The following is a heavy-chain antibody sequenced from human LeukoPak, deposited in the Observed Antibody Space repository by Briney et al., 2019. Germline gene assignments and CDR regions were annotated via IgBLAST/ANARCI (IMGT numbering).Heavy chain of an antibody. Sequence: GGSLRLSCAASGFTFSRYYMHWVRQAPGKGLVWVSRINSDGRSTTYADSVRGRFTVSRDNTKNTLYLQMNSLKVEDTAMYYCTRVFVGDEYSSSGYWGQGTLVTVSS. V-gene: IGHV3-74*01. D-gene: IGHD6-13*01. CDR1: GFTFSRYY. CDR2: INSDGRST. CDR3: TRVFVGDEYSSSGY. J-gene: IGHJ4*02.